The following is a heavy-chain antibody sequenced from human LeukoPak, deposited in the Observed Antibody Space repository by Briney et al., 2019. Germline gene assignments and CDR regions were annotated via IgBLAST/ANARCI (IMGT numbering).Heavy chain of an antibody. V-gene: IGHV3-21*01. CDR3: ARDLGYYRSGSYSDY. D-gene: IGHD3-10*01. CDR2: ISSSGSYI. CDR1: GFTFSSYS. J-gene: IGHJ4*02. Sequence: GGSLRLSCAASGFTFSSYSMNWVRQAPGKGLEWVSSISSSGSYIYYADSVKGRFTISRDNAKNSLYLQMNSLRAEDTAVYYCARDLGYYRSGSYSDYWGQGTLVTVSS.